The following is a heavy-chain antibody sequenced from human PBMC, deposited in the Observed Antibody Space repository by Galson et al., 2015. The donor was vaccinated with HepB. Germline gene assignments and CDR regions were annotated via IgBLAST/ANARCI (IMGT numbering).Heavy chain of an antibody. CDR3: LGDTGLVEFDY. CDR1: GVTFDNSA. Sequence: SLRHRRAAWGVTFDNSAMSWFRQARGQGLEWVSAISGSGSTDYADSVQGRFTLSRDNSKNTLYLQVNSLRADDTAVYFCLGDTGLVEFDYWGQGTLVTVSS. J-gene: IGHJ4*02. CDR2: ISGSGST. D-gene: IGHD2-15*01. V-gene: IGHV3-23*01.